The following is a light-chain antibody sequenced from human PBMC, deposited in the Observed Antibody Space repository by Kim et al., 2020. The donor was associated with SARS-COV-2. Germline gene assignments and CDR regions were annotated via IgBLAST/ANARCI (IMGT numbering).Light chain of an antibody. CDR3: QQYDNVPVT. J-gene: IGKJ4*01. Sequence: SGSGGDRVTITGQAGQDKRDYLKWYEQKQGKAPNLLIHDAFNLETGVPSRFSGSGSGTTFTFTISSLQPEDTATYYCQQYDNVPVTFGGGKKLEI. V-gene: IGKV1-33*01. CDR2: DAF. CDR1: QDKRDY.